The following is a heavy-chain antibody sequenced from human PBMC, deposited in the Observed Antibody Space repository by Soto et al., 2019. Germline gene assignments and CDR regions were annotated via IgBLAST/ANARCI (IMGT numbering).Heavy chain of an antibody. V-gene: IGHV1-8*01. J-gene: IGHJ5*02. CDR3: ARMATSGTLNWFDP. CDR2: MNPNSGNG. CDR1: GYAFSNND. Sequence: QVQLVQSGAEVKKPGASVKVSCQASGYAFSNNDINWVRQGTGQGLEWMGWMNPNSGNGGYAQKFQGRVTMTRDTSTSTAYMELSSLTSDDTAIYYCARMATSGTLNWFDPWGQGTLVTFSS.